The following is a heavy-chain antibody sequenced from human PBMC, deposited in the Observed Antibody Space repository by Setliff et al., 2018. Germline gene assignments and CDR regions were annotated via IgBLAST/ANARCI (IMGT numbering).Heavy chain of an antibody. CDR1: GSNVSTNF. Sequence: LSLSCATSGSNVSTNFMSWVRQAPGKGLEWVSVIYNNGATYYADSVKGRFTISRDNSKNTLYLQMNSLRPEDTAVYYCARTCSGSGCYAGLESWGQGTPVTVSS. CDR2: IYNNGAT. V-gene: IGHV3-66*02. CDR3: ARTCSGSGCYAGLES. D-gene: IGHD2-15*01. J-gene: IGHJ4*02.